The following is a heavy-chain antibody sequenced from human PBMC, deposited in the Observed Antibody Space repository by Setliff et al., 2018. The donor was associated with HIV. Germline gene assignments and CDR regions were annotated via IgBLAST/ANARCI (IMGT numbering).Heavy chain of an antibody. J-gene: IGHJ4*02. Sequence: KPSETLSLTCAVSGGSISSTNWWSWVRQPPGKGLEWIGSIYYSGSTYYNPSLKSRVTISVDTSKNQFSLKLSSVTAADTAVYHCARRVVLSYGYYFDYWGQGTLVTVSS. CDR1: GGSISSTNW. D-gene: IGHD2-15*01. CDR2: IYYSGST. CDR3: ARRVVLSYGYYFDY. V-gene: IGHV4-39*01.